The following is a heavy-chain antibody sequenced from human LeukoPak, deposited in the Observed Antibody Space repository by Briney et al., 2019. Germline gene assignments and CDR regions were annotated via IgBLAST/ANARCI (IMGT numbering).Heavy chain of an antibody. V-gene: IGHV1-46*01. Sequence: ASVKVSCKASGYTFTNYYIHWVRQAPGQGLEWMGIINPTGGSTTYAQKFQGRVTMTRDTSTSTVYMELSSLRSEDTAVYYCARANFYDSSGRYFYCGMDVWGQGTTVTVSS. CDR3: ARANFYDSSGRYFYCGMDV. CDR2: INPTGGST. D-gene: IGHD3-22*01. CDR1: GYTFTNYY. J-gene: IGHJ6*02.